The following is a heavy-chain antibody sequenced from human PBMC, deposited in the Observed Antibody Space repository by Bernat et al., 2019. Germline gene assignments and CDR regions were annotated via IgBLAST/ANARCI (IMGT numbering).Heavy chain of an antibody. D-gene: IGHD6-13*01. CDR2: IWYDGSNK. J-gene: IGHJ6*02. CDR1: GFTFSSYW. Sequence: VQLMESGGGLVQPGGSLRLSCAASGFTFSSYWMSWVRQAPGKGLEWVAVIWYDGSNKYYADSVKGRFTISRDNSKNTLYLQMNSLRAEDTAVYYCARERGAAGDYGMDVWGQGTTVTVSS. CDR3: ARERGAAGDYGMDV. V-gene: IGHV3-33*08.